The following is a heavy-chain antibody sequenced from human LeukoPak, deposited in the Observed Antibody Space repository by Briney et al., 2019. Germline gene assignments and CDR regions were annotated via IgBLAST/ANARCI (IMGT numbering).Heavy chain of an antibody. D-gene: IGHD2-15*01. CDR2: LYYSGST. Sequence: SETLSLTCTVSAGSISSYYWSWIRQPPGKGLEWIGYLYYSGSTNYNPSLKGRVTISVDTSKNQFSLILSSVTAADTAVYYCARGGTPKYCQHWGQGTLVTVSS. V-gene: IGHV4-59*01. CDR1: AGSISSYY. J-gene: IGHJ1*01. CDR3: ARGGTPKYCQH.